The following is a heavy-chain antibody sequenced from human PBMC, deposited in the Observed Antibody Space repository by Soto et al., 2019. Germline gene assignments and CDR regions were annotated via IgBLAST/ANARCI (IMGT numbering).Heavy chain of an antibody. Sequence: QVQLVQSGAEVKKPGASVKVSCKASGYTFTGYYMHWVRQAPGQGLEWMGWINPNSGGTNYAQKFQGRVTMTRDTSISTAYMELSRLRSDDTAVYYCARSYSSSVHHNWFDPWGQGTLVTVSS. V-gene: IGHV1-2*02. D-gene: IGHD6-6*01. J-gene: IGHJ5*02. CDR2: INPNSGGT. CDR1: GYTFTGYY. CDR3: ARSYSSSVHHNWFDP.